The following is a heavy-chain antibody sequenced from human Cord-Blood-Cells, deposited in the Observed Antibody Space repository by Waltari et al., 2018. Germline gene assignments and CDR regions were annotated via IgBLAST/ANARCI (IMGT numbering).Heavy chain of an antibody. J-gene: IGHJ3*02. CDR1: GGSISSYY. CDR2: IYTSGST. Sequence: QVQLQESGPGLVKPSETLSLTCTVSGGSISSYYWSWIRQPAGKGLEWIGRIYTSGSTNYNPSLKSRVTMSVDTSKNQFSLKLSSVTAADTAVYYCARDYYEFWSGYFAFDIWGQGTMVTVSS. D-gene: IGHD3-3*01. V-gene: IGHV4-4*07. CDR3: ARDYYEFWSGYFAFDI.